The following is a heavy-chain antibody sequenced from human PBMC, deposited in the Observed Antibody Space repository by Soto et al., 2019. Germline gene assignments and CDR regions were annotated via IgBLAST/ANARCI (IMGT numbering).Heavy chain of an antibody. CDR1: GGSISSGGYY. CDR3: ARGVVYDFWSGPEMYYFDY. CDR2: IYYSGST. V-gene: IGHV4-31*03. D-gene: IGHD3-3*01. Sequence: SETLSLTCTVSGGSISSGGYYWSWIRQHPGKGLEWIGYIYYSGSTYYNPSLKSRVTISVDTSKNQFSLKLSSVTAADTAVYYCARGVVYDFWSGPEMYYFDYWGQGTLVTVSS. J-gene: IGHJ4*02.